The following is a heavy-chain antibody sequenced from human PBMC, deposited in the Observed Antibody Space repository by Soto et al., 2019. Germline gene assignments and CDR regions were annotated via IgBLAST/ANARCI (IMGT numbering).Heavy chain of an antibody. CDR1: GGTFSSYT. V-gene: IGHV1-69*08. D-gene: IGHD5-12*01. CDR3: ARDEGIASYRGMDV. CDR2: IIPILGIA. J-gene: IGHJ6*02. Sequence: QVQLVQSGAEVKKPGSSVKVSCKASGGTFSSYTISWVRQAPGQVLEWMGRIIPILGIANYAQKFQGRVTITADKSTRTAYMELSSLRSEDTAVYYCARDEGIASYRGMDVWGQGTTVTVSS.